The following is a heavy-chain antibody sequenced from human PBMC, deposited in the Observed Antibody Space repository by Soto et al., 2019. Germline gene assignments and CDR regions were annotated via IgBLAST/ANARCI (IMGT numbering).Heavy chain of an antibody. V-gene: IGHV3-49*03. CDR3: ARDWGGNGGNSRGEY. CDR1: GFTFGDYV. D-gene: IGHD2-15*01. Sequence: EVQLVESGGGLVQPGRSLRLSCTASGFTFGDYVMSWFRQPPGKGLEWVGYIRSIPNGGTTEYVASVKGRFTISRDDSKSIAYLQMNSLKIEDTAVYYCARDWGGNGGNSRGEYWGQGTLVTVSS. CDR2: IRSIPNGGTT. J-gene: IGHJ4*02.